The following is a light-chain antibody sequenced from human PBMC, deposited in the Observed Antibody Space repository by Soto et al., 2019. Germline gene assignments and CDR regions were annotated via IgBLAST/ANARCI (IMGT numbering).Light chain of an antibody. Sequence: DIQMTQSPSTLSASVGDRVSITCRASQSIGDWLAWYQQKPGKAPKLLIYKASNLQSGVPSRFSGSGSGTDFTLSISSLQPDDFATYYCQHYDSYSPTWTFGQGTNVDIK. CDR1: QSIGDW. CDR2: KAS. V-gene: IGKV1-5*03. J-gene: IGKJ1*01. CDR3: QHYDSYSPTWT.